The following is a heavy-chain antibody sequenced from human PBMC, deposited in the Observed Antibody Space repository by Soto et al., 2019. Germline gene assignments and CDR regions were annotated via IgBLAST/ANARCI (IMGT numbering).Heavy chain of an antibody. J-gene: IGHJ5*02. D-gene: IGHD2-8*01. Sequence: EVQLSESGGGLVQPGGSLRLSCAASGFTFSSYAMSWVRQAPGKGLEWVSGISGSGSSTYYADSVKGRFIISRDNSKKTLYLQMNSLRAEDTAIYYCAKDPKSTIRFNWFDPWGQGTLVTVSS. CDR1: GFTFSSYA. V-gene: IGHV3-23*01. CDR2: ISGSGSST. CDR3: AKDPKSTIRFNWFDP.